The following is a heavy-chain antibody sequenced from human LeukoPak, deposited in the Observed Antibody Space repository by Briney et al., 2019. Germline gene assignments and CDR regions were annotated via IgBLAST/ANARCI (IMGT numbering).Heavy chain of an antibody. CDR1: GYTLTGYY. Sequence: ASVKVSCKASGYTLTGYYMHWVRQAPGQGLEWMGWINPNSGGTNYAQKFQGRVTMTRDTSISTAYMELSRLRSDDTAVYYCARDYSSGWYDRWFDPWGQGTLVTVSS. D-gene: IGHD6-19*01. CDR2: INPNSGGT. J-gene: IGHJ5*02. CDR3: ARDYSSGWYDRWFDP. V-gene: IGHV1-2*02.